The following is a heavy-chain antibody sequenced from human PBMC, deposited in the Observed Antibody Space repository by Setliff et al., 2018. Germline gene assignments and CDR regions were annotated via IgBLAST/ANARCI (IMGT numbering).Heavy chain of an antibody. J-gene: IGHJ4*02. CDR2: INADNGNT. CDR1: GYIFTYYA. V-gene: IGHV1-3*01. Sequence: ASVKVSCKASGYIFTYYAIHWVRQAPGQRLEWMGWINADNGNTKYSQKFQGRVTITRDTSASTAYMELSSLTSEDTAVYYCARRPYDSSGYFNYWGQGTLVTVSS. CDR3: ARRPYDSSGYFNY. D-gene: IGHD3-22*01.